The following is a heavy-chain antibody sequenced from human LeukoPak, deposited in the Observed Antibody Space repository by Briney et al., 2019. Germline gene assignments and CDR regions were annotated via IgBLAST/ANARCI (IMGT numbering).Heavy chain of an antibody. V-gene: IGHV3-7*01. J-gene: IGHJ5*02. D-gene: IGHD4-17*01. CDR3: ARDRYGDYWFDP. CDR1: GFTFSSYC. CDR2: IKQDGSEK. Sequence: GGSLRLSCAASGFTFSSYCMSWVRQAPGKGLEWVANIKQDGSEKYYVDSVKGRFTISRDNAKNSLYLQMNSLRAEDTAVYYCARDRYGDYWFDPWGQGTLVTVSS.